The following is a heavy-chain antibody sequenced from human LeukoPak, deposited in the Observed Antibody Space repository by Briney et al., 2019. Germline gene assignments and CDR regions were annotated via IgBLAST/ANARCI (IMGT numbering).Heavy chain of an antibody. J-gene: IGHJ4*02. D-gene: IGHD5-18*01. CDR3: ARVLRGYSYGDGFDY. CDR1: GFTFSSYA. V-gene: IGHV3-30-3*01. Sequence: PGGSLRLSCAASGFTFSSYAMHWVRQAPGKGLEWVAVISYDGSNKYYADSVKGRFTISRDNSKNTLYLQMNSLRAEDTAVYYCARVLRGYSYGDGFDYWGQGTLVTVSS. CDR2: ISYDGSNK.